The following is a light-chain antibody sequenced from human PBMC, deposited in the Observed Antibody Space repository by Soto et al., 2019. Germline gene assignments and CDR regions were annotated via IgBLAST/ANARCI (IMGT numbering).Light chain of an antibody. CDR3: QQSYSTPWT. Sequence: DIQMTQSPSSLSASVGDRVTITCRTSQSIAKYLNWYQQKPGKAPKVLIYGASSLQTGVPSRFSGSGFGTDFTLTISSLQPEDFATYYCQQSYSTPWTCGQGTKVEMK. V-gene: IGKV1-39*01. CDR2: GAS. CDR1: QSIAKY. J-gene: IGKJ1*01.